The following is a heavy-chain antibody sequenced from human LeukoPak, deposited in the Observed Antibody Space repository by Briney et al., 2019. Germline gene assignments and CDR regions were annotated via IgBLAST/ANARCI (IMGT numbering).Heavy chain of an antibody. Sequence: GGSLRLSCAASGFTFSSYAMSWVRQAPGKGLEWVANIKQDGSEKCYVDSVKGRFTISRDNAKNSLYLQMNSLRAEDTAVYYCARDWGGIAAAGTRDYWGQGTLVTVSS. CDR2: IKQDGSEK. CDR3: ARDWGGIAAAGTRDY. CDR1: GFTFSSYA. V-gene: IGHV3-7*01. D-gene: IGHD6-13*01. J-gene: IGHJ4*02.